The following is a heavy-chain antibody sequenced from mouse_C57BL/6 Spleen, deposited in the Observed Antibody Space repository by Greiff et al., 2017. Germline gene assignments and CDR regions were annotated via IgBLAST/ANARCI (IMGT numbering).Heavy chain of an antibody. CDR3: AREGAQATEGSMDY. V-gene: IGHV1-80*01. CDR2: IYPGDGDT. D-gene: IGHD3-2*02. CDR1: GYAFSSYW. Sequence: QVQLQQSGAELVKPGASVKISCKASGYAFSSYWMNWVKQRPGKGLEWIGQIYPGDGDTNYNGKFKGKATLTADNSSSTAYMQLSSLTSEDSAVYFCAREGAQATEGSMDYWGQGTSVTVSS. J-gene: IGHJ4*01.